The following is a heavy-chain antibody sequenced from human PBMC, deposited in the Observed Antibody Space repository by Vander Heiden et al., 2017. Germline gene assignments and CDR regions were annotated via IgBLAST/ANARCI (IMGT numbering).Heavy chain of an antibody. CDR3: ARGVSGSSGRTPIHYFDY. Sequence: QVQLQQWGAGLLKPSETLSLTCAVYGGSFSDYYWSWIRQPPGKGLEWTGEIKHSGRTNYNPYLKSRVTISVDTAKKQFSLKLSSVTAADTAVYYCARGVSGSSGRTPIHYFDYWGQGILVTVSS. D-gene: IGHD6-19*01. CDR2: IKHSGRT. J-gene: IGHJ4*02. V-gene: IGHV4-34*01. CDR1: GGSFSDYY.